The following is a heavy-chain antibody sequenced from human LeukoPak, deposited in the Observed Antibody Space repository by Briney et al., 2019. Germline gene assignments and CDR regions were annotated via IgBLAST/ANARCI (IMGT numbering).Heavy chain of an antibody. D-gene: IGHD3-3*01. CDR1: GGSISSYY. V-gene: IGHV4-4*07. Sequence: PSETLSLTCTVSGGSISSYYWSWIRQPAGKGLEWIGRIYTSGSTNYNPSLKSRVTMSVDTSKNQFSLKLSSVTAADTAVYYCARGGLIFGVSAGAFDIWGQGTMVTVSS. CDR2: IYTSGST. CDR3: ARGGLIFGVSAGAFDI. J-gene: IGHJ3*02.